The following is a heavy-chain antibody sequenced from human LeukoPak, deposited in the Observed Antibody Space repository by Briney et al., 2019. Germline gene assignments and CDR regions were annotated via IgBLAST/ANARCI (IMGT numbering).Heavy chain of an antibody. CDR1: GGSIRSSYYY. V-gene: IGHV4-39*01. CDR2: IYYSGST. CDR3: ARQSNVDTAMITYYYYGMDV. D-gene: IGHD5-18*01. Sequence: SETLSPTCTVSGGSIRSSYYYWGWIRQPPGKGLEWIGSIYYSGSTYYNPSLKSRVTISVDTSKNQFSLKLSSVTAADTAVYYCARQSNVDTAMITYYYYGMDVWGQGTTVTVSS. J-gene: IGHJ6*02.